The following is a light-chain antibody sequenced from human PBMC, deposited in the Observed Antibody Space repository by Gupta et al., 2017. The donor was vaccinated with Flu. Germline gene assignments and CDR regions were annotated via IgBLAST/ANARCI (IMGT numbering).Light chain of an antibody. CDR1: QSVGSY. CDR2: DAS. J-gene: IGKJ4*01. V-gene: IGKV3-11*01. Sequence: EIVFTYSPATLSLSPGERATLSCRASQSVGSYLMWFQQKPGQPPRLLIYDASNRATGIPDRFSGSGSGTDFTLTISSPEPEDFALYYCQQRRNWPLTFGGGTKVEIK. CDR3: QQRRNWPLT.